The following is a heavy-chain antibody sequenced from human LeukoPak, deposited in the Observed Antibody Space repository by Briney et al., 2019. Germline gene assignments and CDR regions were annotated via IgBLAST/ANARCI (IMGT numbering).Heavy chain of an antibody. V-gene: IGHV3-23*01. CDR2: ISGSGGST. CDR1: GFTFSSYA. J-gene: IGHJ3*02. CDR3: ARDRIAVAGMDAFDI. Sequence: GSLRLSCAASGFTFSSYAMSWVRQAPGKGLDWVSAISGSGGSTYYADSVKGRFTISRGNSKNTLYLQMNSLRAEDTAVYYCARDRIAVAGMDAFDIWGQGTMVTVSS. D-gene: IGHD6-19*01.